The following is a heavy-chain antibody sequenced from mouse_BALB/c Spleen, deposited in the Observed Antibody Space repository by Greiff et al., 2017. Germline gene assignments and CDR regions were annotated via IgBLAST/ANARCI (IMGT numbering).Heavy chain of an antibody. J-gene: IGHJ2*01. CDR2: ISSGGGST. CDR3: ARQGRGSSYLDY. Sequence: EVHLVESGGGLVKPGGSLKLSCAASGFAFSSYDMSWVRQTPEKRLEWVAYISSGGGSTYYPDTVKGRFTISRDNAKNTLYLQMSSLKSEDTAMYYCARQGRGSSYLDYWGQGTTLTVSS. CDR1: GFAFSSYD. V-gene: IGHV5-12-1*01. D-gene: IGHD1-1*01.